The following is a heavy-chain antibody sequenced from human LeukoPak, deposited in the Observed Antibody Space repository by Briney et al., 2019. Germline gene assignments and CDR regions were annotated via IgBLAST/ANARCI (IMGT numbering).Heavy chain of an antibody. CDR2: IIPIFGTA. Sequence: ASVKVSCKASGGTFSSYAISWVRQAPGQGLEWMGGIIPIFGTANYAQKFQGRVTITTDESTSTAYMELSSLRSEDTAVYYCAGGWGYGDYAYWGQGTLVTVSS. J-gene: IGHJ4*02. V-gene: IGHV1-69*05. D-gene: IGHD4-17*01. CDR1: GGTFSSYA. CDR3: AGGWGYGDYAY.